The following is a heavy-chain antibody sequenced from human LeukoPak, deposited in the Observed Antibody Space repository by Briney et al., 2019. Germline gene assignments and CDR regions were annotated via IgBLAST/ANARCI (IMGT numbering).Heavy chain of an antibody. J-gene: IGHJ4*02. CDR1: GFTFSNYA. Sequence: VQPGGSLRLSCAASGFTFSNYAMSWVRQAPGKGLEWISVIYGGSNTYYYADSVKGRFTISRDNSKNTVYLQMNSLRVEDTAIYYCARGSGFETGDYWGQGTLVTVSS. CDR2: IYGGSNTY. CDR3: ARGSGFETGDY. D-gene: IGHD5-12*01. V-gene: IGHV3-23*03.